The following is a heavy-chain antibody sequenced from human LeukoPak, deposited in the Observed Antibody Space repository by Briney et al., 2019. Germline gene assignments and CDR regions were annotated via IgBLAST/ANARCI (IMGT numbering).Heavy chain of an antibody. CDR3: ARGITMVRGDQRGLN. CDR2: INWNGGNT. V-gene: IGHV3-20*04. J-gene: IGHJ4*02. CDR1: GFTFDDYG. D-gene: IGHD3-10*01. Sequence: PGGSLRLSCAASGFTFDDYGMNWVRQAPGKGLEWVSGINWNGGNTAYADSVKGRFTISRDNAKNSLYLQMNSLRAEDTAVYYCARGITMVRGDQRGLNWGQGTLVTVSS.